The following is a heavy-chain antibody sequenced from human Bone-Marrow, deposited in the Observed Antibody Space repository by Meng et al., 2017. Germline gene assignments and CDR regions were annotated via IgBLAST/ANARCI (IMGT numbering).Heavy chain of an antibody. CDR1: GGSSRDYY. D-gene: IGHD5-12*01. CDR3: ARERGKWLRFGPFDY. CDR2: INHSGST. Sequence: QVQLQQWGVGRLKPSETTSLPSAVYGGSSRDYYWSWIRQPPGKGLEWFGEINHSGSTNYNPSLKSRATISVDTSKNQFSLKLSSVTAADTAVYYCARERGKWLRFGPFDYWGQGTLVTVSS. V-gene: IGHV4-34*01. J-gene: IGHJ4*02.